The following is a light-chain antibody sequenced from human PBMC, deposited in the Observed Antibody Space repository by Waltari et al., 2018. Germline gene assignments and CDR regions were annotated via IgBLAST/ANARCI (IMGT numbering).Light chain of an antibody. V-gene: IGLV1-47*01. CDR2: RNN. Sequence: QSVLTQPPSASGTPGQRVTISCSGSSSNIGTNYVFWYQQLPGTAPKLLIFRNNRRPSRVPDRFSGSKSGTSASLDNSGLRSEDEADYYCAAWDDRQSGPYWVFGGGTKLTVL. J-gene: IGLJ3*02. CDR3: AAWDDRQSGPYWV. CDR1: SSNIGTNY.